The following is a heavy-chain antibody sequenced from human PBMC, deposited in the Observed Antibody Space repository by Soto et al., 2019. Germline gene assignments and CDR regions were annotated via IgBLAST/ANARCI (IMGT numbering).Heavy chain of an antibody. J-gene: IGHJ6*02. V-gene: IGHV1-69*13. CDR3: ARDRIEDTYYYYGMDV. CDR2: IIPIFGTA. Sequence: ASVKVSCKASGGTFSSYAISWVRQAPGQGLEWMGGIIPIFGTANYAQKFQGRVTITADESTSTAYLELSSLRSEDTAVYYCARDRIEDTYYYYGMDVWGQGTTVTVSS. CDR1: GGTFSSYA.